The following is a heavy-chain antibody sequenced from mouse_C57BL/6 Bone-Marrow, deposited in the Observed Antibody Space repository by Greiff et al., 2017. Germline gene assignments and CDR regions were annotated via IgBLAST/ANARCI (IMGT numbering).Heavy chain of an antibody. Sequence: QVQLKESGAELVRPGASVKMSCKASGYTFTNYWIGWAKQRPGHGLEWIGDIYPGGGYTNYNEKFKGKATLTADKSSSTAYMQFSSLTSEDSAIYYCARSLWDHYDYWGQGTTLTVSS. V-gene: IGHV1-63*01. D-gene: IGHD4-1*01. J-gene: IGHJ2*01. CDR1: GYTFTNYW. CDR3: ARSLWDHYDY. CDR2: IYPGGGYT.